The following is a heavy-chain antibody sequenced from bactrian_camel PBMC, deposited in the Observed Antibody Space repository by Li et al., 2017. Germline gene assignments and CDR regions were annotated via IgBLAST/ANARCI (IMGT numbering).Heavy chain of an antibody. CDR1: GYDYRINC. V-gene: IGHV3S53*01. J-gene: IGHJ4*01. D-gene: IGHD1*01. Sequence: QVQLVESGGGSVQAGGSLRLSCAASGYDYRINCMGWFRQAPASNEREGIATIDMAGDTTYSDSVKGRFTISRDNANNVLYLQLNNVKMEDMAMYYCSRGLETSVRAGVRTPGTQVTV. CDR2: IDMAGDT.